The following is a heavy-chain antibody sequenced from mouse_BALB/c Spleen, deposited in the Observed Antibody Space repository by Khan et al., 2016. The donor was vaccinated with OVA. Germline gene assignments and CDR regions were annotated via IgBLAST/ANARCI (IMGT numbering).Heavy chain of an antibody. D-gene: IGHD1-2*01. CDR2: ISYSGST. CDR1: GYSITSGYG. V-gene: IGHV3-2*02. CDR3: ARTARIKY. Sequence: EVQLQESGPGLVKPSQSLSLTCTVTGYSITSGYGWNWIRQFPGNKLEWMGYISYSGSTHYNPSLKSRISITRDTSKNQFFLQLNSGTTEDTATYYCARTARIKYWGQGTTRTVSS. J-gene: IGHJ2*01.